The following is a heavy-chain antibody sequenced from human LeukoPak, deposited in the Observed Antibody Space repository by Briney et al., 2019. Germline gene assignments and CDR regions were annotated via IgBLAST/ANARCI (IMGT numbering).Heavy chain of an antibody. V-gene: IGHV1-2*02. CDR1: GYTFTGYY. D-gene: IGHD2-2*01. J-gene: IGHJ3*02. CDR3: ARGIVVVPAAPRAVDI. CDR2: INPNSGGT. Sequence: ASVKVSCKASGYTFTGYYVHWVRQAPGQGLEWMGWINPNSGGTNYAQKFQGRVTMTRDTSISTAYMELSRLRSDDTAVYYCARGIVVVPAAPRAVDIWGQGTMVTVSS.